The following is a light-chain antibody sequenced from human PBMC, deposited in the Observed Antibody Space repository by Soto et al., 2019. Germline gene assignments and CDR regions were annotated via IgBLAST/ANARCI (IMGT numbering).Light chain of an antibody. J-gene: IGLJ2*01. Sequence: QSVLTQPPSASGAPGQRVTLSCIGGSSNVGFNAVNWYQQLPGAAPKLLIHGNSQRPSGVPDRFSGSKSGTSASLAITGLQAEDEADYYCQSYDSSLSGREVFGGGTKLTVL. CDR2: GNS. CDR3: QSYDSSLSGREV. V-gene: IGLV1-44*01. CDR1: SSNVGFNA.